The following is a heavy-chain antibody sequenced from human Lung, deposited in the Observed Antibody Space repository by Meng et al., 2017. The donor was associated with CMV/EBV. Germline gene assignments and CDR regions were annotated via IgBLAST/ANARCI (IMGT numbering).Heavy chain of an antibody. CDR2: INPHSGDT. CDR1: GYTFTGYN. V-gene: IGHV1-2*02. CDR3: ARLFHTSLGTNYYYGMDV. J-gene: IGHJ6*02. Sequence: ASXXVSXKASGYTFTGYNIHWVRQAPGQGLEWMGWINPHSGDTKYAQKFQGRVTLTTDTSINTAYMEVSRLKSDDTAVFFCARLFHTSLGTNYYYGMDVWXLGXTVTVSS. D-gene: IGHD3-10*01.